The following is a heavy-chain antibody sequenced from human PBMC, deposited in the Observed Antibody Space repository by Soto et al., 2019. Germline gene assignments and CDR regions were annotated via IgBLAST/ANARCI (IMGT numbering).Heavy chain of an antibody. Sequence: PGGSLRLSCAASGFALTNSAMSWVRQAPGKGLEWVSSITNVGGWTHYADSVKGRFTISRDNSKNTLCLQMSSLRAEDTAKYYCTKHWGGPPDFYAMDVWGQGTTVTVSS. CDR1: GFALTNSA. CDR3: TKHWGGPPDFYAMDV. J-gene: IGHJ6*02. V-gene: IGHV3-23*01. CDR2: ITNVGGWT. D-gene: IGHD7-27*01.